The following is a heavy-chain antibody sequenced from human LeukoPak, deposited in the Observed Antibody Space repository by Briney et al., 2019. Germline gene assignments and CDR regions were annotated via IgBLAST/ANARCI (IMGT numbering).Heavy chain of an antibody. CDR2: IYTSGST. V-gene: IGHV4-4*07. Sequence: SETLSLTCTVSGGSISSYYWSWIRQPAGKGLEWIGRIYTSGSTNYNPSLKSRVTMSVDTSKNQFSLKLSSVTAADTAVYYCARDLVGMTQYYYYYMDVWGKGTTVTISS. D-gene: IGHD1-26*01. J-gene: IGHJ6*03. CDR1: GGSISSYY. CDR3: ARDLVGMTQYYYYYMDV.